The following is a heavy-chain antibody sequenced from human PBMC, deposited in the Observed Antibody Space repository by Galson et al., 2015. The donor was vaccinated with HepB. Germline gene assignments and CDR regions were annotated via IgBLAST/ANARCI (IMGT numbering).Heavy chain of an antibody. CDR3: ARDPDILSGYYSYYFDH. CDR2: IWYDRSNK. J-gene: IGHJ4*02. Sequence: SLRLSCAASGFTFRSYGMHWVRQAPGKGLEWVAVIWYDRSNKYYADSVKGRFTISRDNSMNTVYLQMSSLRAEDTAVYYCARDPDILSGYYSYYFDHWGQGTLVTVSS. CDR1: GFTFRSYG. V-gene: IGHV3-33*01. D-gene: IGHD3-9*01.